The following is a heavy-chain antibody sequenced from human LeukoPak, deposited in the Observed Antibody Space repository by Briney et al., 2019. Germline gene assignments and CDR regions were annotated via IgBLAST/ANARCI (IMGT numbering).Heavy chain of an antibody. J-gene: IGHJ4*02. CDR1: GYTFTNYD. V-gene: IGHV1-8*01. CDR2: MNPNSAKT. CDR3: ARVNGAVDY. Sequence: ASLKVSCKASGYTFTNYDINWVRQATGQGLEWMGWMNPNSAKTGYAQKFQGRVTMTMDPSINTAYMELRSLRSEDTAVYYCARVNGAVDYWGQGTLVTVSS. D-gene: IGHD1-26*01.